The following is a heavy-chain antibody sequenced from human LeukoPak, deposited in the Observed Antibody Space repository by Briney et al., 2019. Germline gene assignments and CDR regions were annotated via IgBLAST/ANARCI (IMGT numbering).Heavy chain of an antibody. J-gene: IGHJ4*02. Sequence: GGSLRLSCAASGFTFSSYGMPWVRQAPGKGLEWVAVISYDGSNKYYADSVKGRFTISRDDSENTLYLQMNSLRAEDTAVYYCAKDRARSGDYDFDYWSQGPLVTVSS. D-gene: IGHD4-17*01. CDR1: GFTFSSYG. CDR3: AKDRARSGDYDFDY. CDR2: ISYDGSNK. V-gene: IGHV3-30*18.